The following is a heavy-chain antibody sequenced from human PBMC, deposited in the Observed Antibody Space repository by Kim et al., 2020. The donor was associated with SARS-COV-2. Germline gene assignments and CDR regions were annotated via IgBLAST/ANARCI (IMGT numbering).Heavy chain of an antibody. CDR3: ARGTGMGYYGSGSYSPYWYFDL. J-gene: IGHJ2*01. CDR1: GGSISSSSYY. D-gene: IGHD3-10*01. CDR2: IYYSGST. Sequence: SETLSLTCTVSGGSISSSSYYWGWIRQPPGKGLEWIGSIYYSGSTYYNPSLKSRVTISVDTSKNQFSLKLSSVTAADTAVYYCARGTGMGYYGSGSYSPYWYFDLWGRGTLVTVSS. V-gene: IGHV4-39*01.